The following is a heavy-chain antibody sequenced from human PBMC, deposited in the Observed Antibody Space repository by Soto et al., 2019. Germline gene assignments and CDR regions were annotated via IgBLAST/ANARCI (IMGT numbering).Heavy chain of an antibody. CDR2: IIPFFGTA. J-gene: IGHJ4*02. CDR3: AKSAPMDAGDKYYYDF. V-gene: IGHV1-69*13. D-gene: IGHD4-17*01. Sequence: EASVKVSCKASGGTFSTFGISWVRQAPGQGLEWMGGIIPFFGTARYSQKFEDRITITADESTNTVYVDLRSLTSEDTAIYYCAKSAPMDAGDKYYYDFWGQGALVTVSS. CDR1: GGTFSTFG.